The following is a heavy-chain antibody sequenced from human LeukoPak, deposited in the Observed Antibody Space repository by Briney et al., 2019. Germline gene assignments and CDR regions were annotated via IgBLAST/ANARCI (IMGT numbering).Heavy chain of an antibody. CDR3: ATPEGECGGDCYSIPHAFDI. Sequence: SETLSLTCTVSGYSISSGYYWGWIRQPPGKGLEWIGSIYHSGSTYYNPSLKSRVTISVDTSKNQFSLKLSSVTAADTAVYYCATPEGECGGDCYSIPHAFDIWGQGTMVTVSS. CDR1: GYSISSGYY. CDR2: IYHSGST. V-gene: IGHV4-38-2*02. D-gene: IGHD2-21*02. J-gene: IGHJ3*02.